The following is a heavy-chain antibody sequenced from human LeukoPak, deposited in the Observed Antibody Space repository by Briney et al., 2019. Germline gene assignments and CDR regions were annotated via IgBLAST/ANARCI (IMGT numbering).Heavy chain of an antibody. D-gene: IGHD4-23*01. J-gene: IGHJ4*02. CDR3: ARHSSMTTVAFDY. V-gene: IGHV4-39*01. Sequence: SETLSLICTVSGGSISGSNYYWGWIRQPPGRGLEWIGSIYYSGSTYYNPSLKSRVTISVDTSKRQVSLELRSVTAAATAVCYCARHSSMTTVAFDYWGQGTLGSVSS. CDR1: GGSISGSNYY. CDR2: IYYSGST.